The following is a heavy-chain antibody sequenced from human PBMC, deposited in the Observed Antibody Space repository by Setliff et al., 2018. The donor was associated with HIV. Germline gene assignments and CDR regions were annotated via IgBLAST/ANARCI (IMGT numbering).Heavy chain of an antibody. D-gene: IGHD3-22*01. CDR1: GGSISSSSYY. V-gene: IGHV4-39*01. Sequence: LSLTCTVSGGSISSSSYYWGWIRQPPGKGLEWIGSIYQTGSTYYNPSFKSRVTVSLDMSKNQFSLRLASVTAADTAVYYCTRQAWDSKSSGYFSDYWGQGTLVTVSS. J-gene: IGHJ4*02. CDR2: IYQTGST. CDR3: TRQAWDSKSSGYFSDY.